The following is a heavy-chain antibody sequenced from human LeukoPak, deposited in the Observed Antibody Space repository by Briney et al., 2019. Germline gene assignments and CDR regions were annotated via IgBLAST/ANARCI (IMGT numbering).Heavy chain of an antibody. CDR2: IYTSGST. CDR1: GGSISSYY. J-gene: IGHJ5*02. V-gene: IGHV4-4*07. D-gene: IGHD3-3*01. CDR3: ARDQSDFWSGYPHNWFDP. Sequence: SETLSLTCTVSGGSISSYYWSWIRQPAGKGLGWIGRIYTSGSTNYNPSLKSRVTMSVDTSKNQFSLKLSSVTAADTAVYYCARDQSDFWSGYPHNWFDPWGQGTLVTVSS.